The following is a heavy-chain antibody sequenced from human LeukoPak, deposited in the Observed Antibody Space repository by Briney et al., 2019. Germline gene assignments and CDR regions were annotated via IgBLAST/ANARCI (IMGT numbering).Heavy chain of an antibody. V-gene: IGHV4-4*09. CDR2: IYTSGST. CDR3: ARLIYSTSCFDY. Sequence: SETLSLTCTVSGGSISSYYWSWIRQPPGKGLEWFGNIYTSGSTNYNPSLKSRVTISVDTSKNQISLKLNSVTAADTAVYYCARLIYSTSCFDYWGQGTLVTVSS. CDR1: GGSISSYY. J-gene: IGHJ4*02. D-gene: IGHD6-6*01.